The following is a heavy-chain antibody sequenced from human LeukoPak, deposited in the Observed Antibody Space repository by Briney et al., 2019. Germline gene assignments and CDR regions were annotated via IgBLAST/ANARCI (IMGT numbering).Heavy chain of an antibody. V-gene: IGHV3-30*02. D-gene: IGHD3-3*01. CDR3: AKDGLGLDFWSGYPNYFDY. CDR2: IRYDGSNK. Sequence: GRSLRLSCAASGFTFSSYGMHWVRQAPGKGLEWVAFIRYDGSNKYYADSVKGRFTISRDNSKNTLYLQMNSLRAEDTAVYYCAKDGLGLDFWSGYPNYFDYWGQGTLVTVSS. J-gene: IGHJ4*02. CDR1: GFTFSSYG.